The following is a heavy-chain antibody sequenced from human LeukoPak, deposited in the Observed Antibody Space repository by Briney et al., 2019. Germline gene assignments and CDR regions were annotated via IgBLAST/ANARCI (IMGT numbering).Heavy chain of an antibody. CDR3: ATPRHGSGGYYFDY. J-gene: IGHJ4*02. V-gene: IGHV4-39*07. Sequence: SETLSLTCTVSGGSISSSSYYWGWIRQPPGKGLEWIESIYYSGSTYYNPSLKSRVTISVDTSKNQFSLKLSSVTAADTAVYYCATPRHGSGGYYFDYWGQGTLVTVSS. CDR1: GGSISSSSYY. D-gene: IGHD3-10*01. CDR2: IYYSGST.